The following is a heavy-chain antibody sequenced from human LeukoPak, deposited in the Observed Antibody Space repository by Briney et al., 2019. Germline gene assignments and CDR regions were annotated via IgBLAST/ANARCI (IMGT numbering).Heavy chain of an antibody. Sequence: GGSLRLSCAASGITVSVNYMSWVRQAPGKGLEWVSAISGSGGSTYHADSVKGRFTISRDNSKNTLYLQMNSLRAEDTAVYYCAKDGGSWQFDYWGQGTLVTVSS. CDR1: GITVSVNY. J-gene: IGHJ4*02. CDR3: AKDGGSWQFDY. CDR2: ISGSGGST. V-gene: IGHV3-23*01. D-gene: IGHD6-13*01.